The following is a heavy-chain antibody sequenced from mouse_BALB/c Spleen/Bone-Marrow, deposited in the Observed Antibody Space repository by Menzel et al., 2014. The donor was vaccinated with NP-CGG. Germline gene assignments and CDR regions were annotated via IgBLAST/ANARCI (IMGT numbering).Heavy chain of an antibody. D-gene: IGHD2-3*01. J-gene: IGHJ3*01. CDR3: ARLGYYGGFAY. CDR2: INPDSSTI. Sequence: DVMLVESGGGLVQPGRSLKISCAASGFDFSGFWMGWVRLAPGKGLEWIGEINPDSSTINYTPSLKDRFIISRDNAKNTLYLQMSKVRSEDTALYYCARLGYYGGFAYWGQGTLVTVSA. CDR1: GFDFSGFW. V-gene: IGHV4-1*02.